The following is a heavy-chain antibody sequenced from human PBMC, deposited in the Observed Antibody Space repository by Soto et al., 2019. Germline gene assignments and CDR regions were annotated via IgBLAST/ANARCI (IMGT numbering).Heavy chain of an antibody. J-gene: IGHJ5*02. Sequence: GASVKVSCKASGYTFTSYGISWVRQAPGQGLEWMGWISAYNGNTNYAQKLQGRVTMTTDTSTSTAYMELRSLSSDDTAVYYCARAPGPRSRVDQDIVLMVYAKHAYNWFDPWGQGTLVNVSS. CDR1: GYTFTSYG. CDR3: ARAPGPRSRVDQDIVLMVYAKHAYNWFDP. CDR2: ISAYNGNT. D-gene: IGHD2-8*01. V-gene: IGHV1-18*01.